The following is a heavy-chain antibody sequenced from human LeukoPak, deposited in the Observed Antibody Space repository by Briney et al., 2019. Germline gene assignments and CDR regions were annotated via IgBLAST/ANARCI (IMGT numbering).Heavy chain of an antibody. CDR2: IYTSGST. CDR1: GGSISSYY. Sequence: SETLSLTCTVSGGSISSYYWSWIRQPAGKGLEWIGRIYTSGSTNYSPSLKSRLTMSVDTSKNQFSLKLSSVTAADTAVYYCATLLTGGARYYFDYWGQGTLVTVSS. V-gene: IGHV4-4*07. D-gene: IGHD7-27*01. CDR3: ATLLTGGARYYFDY. J-gene: IGHJ4*02.